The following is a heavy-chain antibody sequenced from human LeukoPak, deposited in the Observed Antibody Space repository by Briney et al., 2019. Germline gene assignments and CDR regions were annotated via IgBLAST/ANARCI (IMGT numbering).Heavy chain of an antibody. D-gene: IGHD6-19*01. J-gene: IGHJ4*02. CDR3: TRDMQGSRLYSVGSQAD. Sequence: PGGSLRLSCAASGFTFSTYWMTWVRQAPGKGLDWVGNIKQDGSETYYADSLKGRFTISRDNAKNSLYLQMNNLRADDTAMYYCTRDMQGSRLYSVGSQADWGQGTLVTVSS. CDR2: IKQDGSET. CDR1: GFTFSTYW. V-gene: IGHV3-7*01.